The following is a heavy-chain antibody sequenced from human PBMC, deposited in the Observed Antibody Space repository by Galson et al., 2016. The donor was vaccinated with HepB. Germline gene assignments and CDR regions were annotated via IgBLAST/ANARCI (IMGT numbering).Heavy chain of an antibody. CDR1: GGTFSSYA. CDR3: AGGYDILTGYYRYYYCGMDG. CDR2: IIPIFGTA. Sequence: SVKVSCKASGGTFSSYAISWVRQAPGQGLEWMGGIIPIFGTANYAQKFQGRVTITADKSTSTAYMELSSLRSEDMAVYYCAGGYDILTGYYRYYYCGMDGWGQGTTVTVSS. D-gene: IGHD3-9*01. V-gene: IGHV1-69*06. J-gene: IGHJ6*02.